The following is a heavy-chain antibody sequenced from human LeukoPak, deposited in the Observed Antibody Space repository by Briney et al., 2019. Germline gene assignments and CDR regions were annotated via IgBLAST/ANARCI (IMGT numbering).Heavy chain of an antibody. D-gene: IGHD7-27*01. J-gene: IGHJ4*02. CDR3: AREAWGRYFDY. Sequence: GASVKVSCKASGYTFTSYTIHWVRQAPGQRLEWMGWINAGTGNTKYSQKDQGRVTISRDTSASTAYMELSSLRSEDTAVYYCAREAWGRYFDYWGQGTLVTASS. V-gene: IGHV1-3*01. CDR2: INAGTGNT. CDR1: GYTFTSYT.